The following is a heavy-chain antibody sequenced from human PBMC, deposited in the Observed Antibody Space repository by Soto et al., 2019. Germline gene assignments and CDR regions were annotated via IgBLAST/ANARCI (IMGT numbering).Heavy chain of an antibody. CDR3: ARQGVALELDF. Sequence: ASVKVSCKASGYTLTGYYRHWVRQAPGQGLEWMGWINPNSGGTNYAQKFQGRITVSRDDSKSMAFLEMNSLKTEDTAVYYCARQGVALELDFWGQGTLVTVSS. CDR2: INPNSGGT. V-gene: IGHV1-2*02. D-gene: IGHD2-21*01. CDR1: GYTLTGYY. J-gene: IGHJ4*02.